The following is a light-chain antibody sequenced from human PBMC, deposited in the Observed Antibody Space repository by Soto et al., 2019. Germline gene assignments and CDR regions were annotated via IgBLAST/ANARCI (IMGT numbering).Light chain of an antibody. CDR2: KAS. J-gene: IGKJ1*01. V-gene: IGKV1-5*03. Sequence: DSQMTQSPSTLSGSVGDRFTITCLAIQTISSWLAWYQQKPGKAPKLLIYKASTLQSGVPSRFRGSGSGTEFTLTISSLQPDDFATYYCQHYNSYSEAFGQGTKVDIK. CDR3: QHYNSYSEA. CDR1: QTISSW.